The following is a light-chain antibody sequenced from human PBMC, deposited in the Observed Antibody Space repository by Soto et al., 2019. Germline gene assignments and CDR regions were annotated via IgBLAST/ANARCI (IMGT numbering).Light chain of an antibody. CDR3: QQYGSSPLT. V-gene: IGKV3-20*01. Sequence: EIVLTQSPGTLSLSPGERATLSCRASESVSDNYLAWYQQRSGQAPRLVIYGASSRASAVPDRFSGSGSGADFPPTIRRLEPEDFAVYYCQQYGSSPLTVGGGTKVDIK. CDR2: GAS. CDR1: ESVSDNY. J-gene: IGKJ4*01.